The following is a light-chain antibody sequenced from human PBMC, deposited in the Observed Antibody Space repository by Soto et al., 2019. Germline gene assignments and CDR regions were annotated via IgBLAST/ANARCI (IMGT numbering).Light chain of an antibody. CDR2: GAS. J-gene: IGKJ1*01. Sequence: EIVMTQSPATLSLSPGERATLSCGASQSVGSDLSLYQQKPGQAPRLLIYGASTRATGIPARFSGSGSGTEFTLTISSLQSEDFAVYYCQQYNNWPGTFGQGTKVDIK. CDR3: QQYNNWPGT. CDR1: QSVGSD. V-gene: IGKV3-15*01.